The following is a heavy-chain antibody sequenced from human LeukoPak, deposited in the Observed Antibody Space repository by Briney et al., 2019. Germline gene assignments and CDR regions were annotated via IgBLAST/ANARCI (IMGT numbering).Heavy chain of an antibody. CDR2: INHSGST. CDR1: GGSFSGYY. CDR3: ARSGALRYFDWLFHYYGMDV. J-gene: IGHJ6*02. Sequence: PSETLSLTCAVYGGSFSGYYWSWNRQPPGKGLEWIGEINHSGSTNYNPSLKSRVTISVDTSKNQFSLKLSSVTAADTAVYYCARSGALRYFDWLFHYYGMDVWGQGTTVTVSS. D-gene: IGHD3-9*01. V-gene: IGHV4-34*01.